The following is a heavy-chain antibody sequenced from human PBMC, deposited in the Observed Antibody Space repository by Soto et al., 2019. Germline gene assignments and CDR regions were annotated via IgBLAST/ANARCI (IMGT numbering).Heavy chain of an antibody. J-gene: IGHJ4*02. D-gene: IGHD3-16*02. CDR2: ISGSGGST. V-gene: IGHV3-23*01. CDR3: ARLYDSASGYDYIWGSYRQNFDY. CDR1: GFTFSSYA. Sequence: GGSLRLSCAASGFTFSSYAMSWVRQAPGKGLEWVSAISGSGGSTYYADSVKGRFTISRDNSKNTLYLQMNSLRAEDTAVYYCARLYDSASGYDYIWGSYRQNFDYWGQGTLVTVSS.